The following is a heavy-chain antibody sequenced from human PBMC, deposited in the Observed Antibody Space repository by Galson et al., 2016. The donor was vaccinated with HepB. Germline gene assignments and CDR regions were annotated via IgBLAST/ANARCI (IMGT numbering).Heavy chain of an antibody. CDR2: TYYRSKWST. Sequence: CAISGDSVSSTSATWNWIRQSPSSGLEWLGRTYYRSKWSTDFALFLGSRIAINADTSRNQFTLQLNSVTPEDTAVYYCARVGELPFSSPHFSFDNWGQGIRVTVSS. D-gene: IGHD3-10*01. J-gene: IGHJ4*02. CDR1: GDSVSSTSAT. CDR3: ARVGELPFSSPHFSFDN. V-gene: IGHV6-1*01.